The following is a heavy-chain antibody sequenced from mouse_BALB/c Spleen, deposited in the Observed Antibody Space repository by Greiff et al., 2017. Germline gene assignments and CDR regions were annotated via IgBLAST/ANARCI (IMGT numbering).Heavy chain of an antibody. D-gene: IGHD1-1*02. Sequence: EVKLMESGGGLEQPGGSRKLSCAASGFTFSSFGMHWVRQAPEKGLEWVAYISSGSSTIYYADTVKGRFTISRDNPKNTLFLQMTSLRSEDTAMYYCAREGVGGYYFDYWGQGTTLTVSS. CDR3: AREGVGGYYFDY. CDR2: ISSGSSTI. V-gene: IGHV5-17*02. J-gene: IGHJ2*01. CDR1: GFTFSSFG.